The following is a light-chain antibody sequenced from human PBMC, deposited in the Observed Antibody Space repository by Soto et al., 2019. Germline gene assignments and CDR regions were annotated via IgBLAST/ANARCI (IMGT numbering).Light chain of an antibody. CDR1: SSDVGGYNY. CDR2: EVN. V-gene: IGLV2-8*01. J-gene: IGLJ1*01. Sequence: QSVLTQPPSASGSPGQSVAISCTGTSSDVGGYNYVSWYRQHPGKAPKLMIYEVNKRPSGVPDRFSGSKSGNTASLTVSGLQAEDEADYYRSSYAGSSNVFATGTKAIVL. CDR3: SSYAGSSNV.